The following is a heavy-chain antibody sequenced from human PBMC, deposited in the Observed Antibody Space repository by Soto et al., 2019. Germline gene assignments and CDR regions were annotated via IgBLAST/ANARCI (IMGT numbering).Heavy chain of an antibody. Sequence: PGGSLRLSCAGPGFTFSNYAINRVPQAPGKGLEWVSTISGSGDRTYNADSVKGRFTISRDNSKNTLYLEMNSLRAEDTALYYCAKDAPGGHGDIFLVFGSWGQGTRVTVSS. CDR2: ISGSGDRT. D-gene: IGHD3-9*01. CDR3: AKDAPGGHGDIFLVFGS. CDR1: GFTFSNYA. V-gene: IGHV3-23*01. J-gene: IGHJ4*02.